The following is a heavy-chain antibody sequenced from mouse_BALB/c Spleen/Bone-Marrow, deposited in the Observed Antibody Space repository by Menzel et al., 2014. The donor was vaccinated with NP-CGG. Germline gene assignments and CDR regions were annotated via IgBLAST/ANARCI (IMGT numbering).Heavy chain of an antibody. J-gene: IGHJ4*01. Sequence: VAELVRPGSSVKISCKASGYAFSNYGMNWVKQRPGQGLEWIGQIYPGDGETNYNGEFEGRVTLTADKSSSTAYMQVSSLTSEDSAVYFCASVYDYGRGYAMDYWGQGTSVTVSS. CDR2: IYPGDGET. D-gene: IGHD2-4*01. CDR3: ASVYDYGRGYAMDY. V-gene: IGHV1-80*01. CDR1: GYAFSNYG.